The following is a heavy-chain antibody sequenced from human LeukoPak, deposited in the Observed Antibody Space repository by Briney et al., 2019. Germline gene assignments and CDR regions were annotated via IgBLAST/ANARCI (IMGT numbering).Heavy chain of an antibody. D-gene: IGHD6-19*01. CDR2: ISSSGDSA. V-gene: IGHV3-23*01. CDR3: VKDPYSSGWYGGNAFDL. J-gene: IGHJ3*01. Sequence: GESLRLSCAASGFTFNSYAMSWVRQAPGKRLEWVSAISSSGDSAYYADPVKGRFTISRDNSKKTLYLQMNSLRVEDTAVYHCVKDPYSSGWYGGNAFDLWGQGTMVTVSS. CDR1: GFTFNSYA.